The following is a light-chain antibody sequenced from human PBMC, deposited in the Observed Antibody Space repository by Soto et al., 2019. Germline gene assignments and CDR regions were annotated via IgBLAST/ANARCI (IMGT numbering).Light chain of an antibody. V-gene: IGKV3-20*01. CDR1: ERIYSAY. J-gene: IGKJ5*01. Sequence: IVLTQSPGAVSLSPGDRATLSCRASERIYSAYLGWYQQKPGQAPRLLIYGTSSRATGIPDRFSGSGSGTDFTLTISRLEPEDFAVYYCQQYGNSPITFGQGTRLEIK. CDR2: GTS. CDR3: QQYGNSPIT.